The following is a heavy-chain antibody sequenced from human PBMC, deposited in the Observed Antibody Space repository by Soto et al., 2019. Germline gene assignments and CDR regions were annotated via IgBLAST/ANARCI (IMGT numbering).Heavy chain of an antibody. CDR2: ISSSGATT. CDR3: AGGIVLYTQDAFDI. D-gene: IGHD1-20*01. CDR1: GFTFSSYS. V-gene: IGHV3-48*04. J-gene: IGHJ3*02. Sequence: GGSLRLSCAASGFTFSSYSMNWVRQAPGKGLEWIAYISSSGATTYYADSVKDRFTISRDNTKNSLYLQMNSLTAEDTAVYYCAGGIVLYTQDAFDIWGQGTMVTVSS.